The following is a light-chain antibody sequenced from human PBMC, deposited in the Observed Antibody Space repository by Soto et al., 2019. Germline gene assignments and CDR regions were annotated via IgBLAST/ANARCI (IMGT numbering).Light chain of an antibody. CDR3: QQYATSPPT. Sequence: EKVLTQSPGTLSLSPGERATLSCRAGQSVSNTFLAWYQQKPGQAPRLLIYGASNRATGIPDRFSGSGSGTDFTLTISRLEPEDFAVYYCQQYATSPPTFGQGTKVDI. V-gene: IGKV3-20*01. J-gene: IGKJ1*01. CDR1: QSVSNTF. CDR2: GAS.